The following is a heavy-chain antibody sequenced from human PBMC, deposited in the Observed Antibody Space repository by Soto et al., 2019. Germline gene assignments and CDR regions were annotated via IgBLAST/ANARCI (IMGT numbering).Heavy chain of an antibody. J-gene: IGHJ6*02. Sequence: EVQLVESGGGPVKSGQSLRLSCVASGFSLSNYRMTWVRQGPGKGLEWVSSSNSRADYTHYTESVKGRFTISRDNARNSVYLQMNSLRAEDAAVYYCGREKEDEGSSSLRVYYGVDVWGQGTTVIVSS. CDR1: GFSLSNYR. CDR2: SNSRADYT. CDR3: GREKEDEGSSSLRVYYGVDV. D-gene: IGHD6-6*01. V-gene: IGHV3-21*06.